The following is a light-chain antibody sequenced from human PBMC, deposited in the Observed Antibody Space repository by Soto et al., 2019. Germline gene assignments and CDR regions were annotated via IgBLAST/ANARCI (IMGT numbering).Light chain of an antibody. Sequence: EIVMTQSPATLSVSPGERATISCRASQSVNSHVAWYQQRPGQAPRLLIYGASTRATGVPARFSGSGYGTEFTLPINCLQSEDFAVDYCQQYNNWLWTFGQGTKVDI. CDR3: QQYNNWLWT. V-gene: IGKV3-15*01. CDR2: GAS. CDR1: QSVNSH. J-gene: IGKJ1*01.